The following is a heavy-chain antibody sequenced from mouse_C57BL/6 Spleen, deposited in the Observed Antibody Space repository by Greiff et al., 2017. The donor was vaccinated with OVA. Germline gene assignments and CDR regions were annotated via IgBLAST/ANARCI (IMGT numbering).Heavy chain of an antibody. Sequence: QVQLQQSGPELVKPGASVKISCKASGYAFSSSWMNWVKQRPGKGLEWIGRIYPGDGDTNYNGKFKGKATLTADKSSSTAYMQLSSLTSEDSAVYFCAREGITTVVRDYAMDYWGQGTSVTVSS. D-gene: IGHD1-1*01. J-gene: IGHJ4*01. CDR1: GYAFSSSW. CDR2: IYPGDGDT. V-gene: IGHV1-82*01. CDR3: AREGITTVVRDYAMDY.